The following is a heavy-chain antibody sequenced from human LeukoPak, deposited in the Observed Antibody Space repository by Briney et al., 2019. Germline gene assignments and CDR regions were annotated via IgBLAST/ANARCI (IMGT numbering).Heavy chain of an antibody. V-gene: IGHV4-4*02. CDR1: GGSISSNNW. CDR3: ARLSGSSWLDY. J-gene: IGHJ4*02. Sequence: SETLSLTCAVSGGSISSNNWWSWARQPPGKGLEWIGEIYHIGSTNYNPSLESRLTISVDKSKNQFSLKLNSVTAADTAVYYCARLSGSSWLDYWGQGTLVTVSS. D-gene: IGHD6-13*01. CDR2: IYHIGST.